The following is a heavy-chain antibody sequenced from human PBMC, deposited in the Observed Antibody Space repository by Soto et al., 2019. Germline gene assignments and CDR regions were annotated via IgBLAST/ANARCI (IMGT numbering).Heavy chain of an antibody. D-gene: IGHD3-3*01. J-gene: IGHJ4*02. V-gene: IGHV4-59*01. CDR2: VSYSGST. CDR3: ARGETDFWSGYYSY. Sequence: QVQLQESGPGLVKPSETLSLTCTVSGGSISSYYWSWIRQSPGKGLEVIGYVSYSGSTNYNPSLKRRVTLSVDTSKNQFSLKLSSVTAADTAVYYCARGETDFWSGYYSYWGQGTLVTVSS. CDR1: GGSISSYY.